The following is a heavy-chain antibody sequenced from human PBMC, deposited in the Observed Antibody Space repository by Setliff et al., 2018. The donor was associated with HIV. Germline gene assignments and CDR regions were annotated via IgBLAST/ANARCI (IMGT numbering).Heavy chain of an antibody. CDR3: ARPQGGLGGGAWFDP. Sequence: PSETLSLTCAVSGYSISSGYYWGWIRQPPGKGLEWIANILYGGTTYYNPSLRSRVTLSVDMSNNQFSLRLTSVTAADTAVYYCARPQGGLGGGAWFDPWGQGTPVTVSS. J-gene: IGHJ5*02. D-gene: IGHD5-12*01. CDR1: GYSISSGYY. CDR2: ILYGGTT. V-gene: IGHV4-38-2*01.